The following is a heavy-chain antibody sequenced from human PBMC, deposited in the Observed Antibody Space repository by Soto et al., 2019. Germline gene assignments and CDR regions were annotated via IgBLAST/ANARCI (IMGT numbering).Heavy chain of an antibody. CDR1: GGTFSSYA. D-gene: IGHD3-10*01. CDR3: ARGSYYGSGSSYSPYYYYGMDV. Sequence: GASVKVSCKASGGTFSSYAISWVRQAPGQGLEWMGGIIPIFGTANYAQKFQGRVTITADESTSTAYMELSSLRSEDTAVYYCARGSYYGSGSSYSPYYYYGMDVWGQGTTVTVSS. V-gene: IGHV1-69*13. J-gene: IGHJ6*02. CDR2: IIPIFGTA.